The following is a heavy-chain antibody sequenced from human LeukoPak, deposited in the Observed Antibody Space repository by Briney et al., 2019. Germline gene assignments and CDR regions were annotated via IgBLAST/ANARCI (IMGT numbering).Heavy chain of an antibody. Sequence: GGSLRLSCAASGFTFSSYGMSWVRQAPGKGLEWVSAISGSGGSTYYADSVKGRFTISRDNSKNTLYLQMNSLRTEDTAVYFCAKDHYYYDTSGYYFHFDYWGQGTLVTVSS. CDR3: AKDHYYYDTSGYYFHFDY. D-gene: IGHD3-22*01. J-gene: IGHJ4*02. V-gene: IGHV3-23*01. CDR1: GFTFSSYG. CDR2: ISGSGGST.